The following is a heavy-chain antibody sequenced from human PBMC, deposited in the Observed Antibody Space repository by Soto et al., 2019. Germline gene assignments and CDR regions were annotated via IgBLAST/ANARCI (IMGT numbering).Heavy chain of an antibody. V-gene: IGHV3-21*04. J-gene: IGHJ6*02. CDR3: ARGASAPRTETQTNRGGMDV. D-gene: IGHD7-27*01. Sequence: GGSLRLSCAASGFTFRRNNMNWVRQAPGKGLEWVASISSSGDYLYYADSVKGRFIISRDNFQNSLFLQMNNLRVDDTALYYCARGASAPRTETQTNRGGMDVWGQGTTVTVSS. CDR1: GFTFRRNN. CDR2: ISSSGDYL.